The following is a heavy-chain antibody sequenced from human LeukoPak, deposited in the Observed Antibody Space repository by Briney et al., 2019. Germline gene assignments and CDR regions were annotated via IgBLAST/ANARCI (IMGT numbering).Heavy chain of an antibody. V-gene: IGHV3-7*01. Sequence: GGSLRLSCAASGFTFSIYWMSWVRQAPGKGLEWVANIKQDGSEKYYVDSVKGRFTTSRDNAMNSLYLQMNSLRTEDTAVYYCARDQGRATLDYWGQGTLVTVSS. CDR1: GFTFSIYW. J-gene: IGHJ4*02. CDR3: ARDQGRATLDY. CDR2: IKQDGSEK.